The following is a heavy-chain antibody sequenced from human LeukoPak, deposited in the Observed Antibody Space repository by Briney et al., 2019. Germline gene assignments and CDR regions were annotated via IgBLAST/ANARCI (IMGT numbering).Heavy chain of an antibody. CDR2: VNNDGSTT. CDR1: GFTFSSYW. Sequence: GGSLRLSCAASGFTFSSYWMHWVRQAPGKGLVWVSRVNNDGSTTNYADSVKGRFTISRDNTKNTLHLQMNSLRAEDTAVYFCLAAAGTIGWGQGTLVTVSS. V-gene: IGHV3-74*01. CDR3: LAAAGTIG. D-gene: IGHD6-13*01. J-gene: IGHJ4*02.